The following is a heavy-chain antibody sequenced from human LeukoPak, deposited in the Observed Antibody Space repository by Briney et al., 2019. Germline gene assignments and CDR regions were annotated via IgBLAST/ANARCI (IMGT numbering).Heavy chain of an antibody. Sequence: GGSLRLSCAASGFTFSSYGMHWVRQAPGKGLEWVAVISYDGSNKYYADSVKGRFTISRDNSKNTLYLQMNSLGAEDTAVYYCANVRGLDVWGQGTTVTVSS. J-gene: IGHJ6*02. CDR1: GFTFSSYG. V-gene: IGHV3-30*18. CDR2: ISYDGSNK. CDR3: ANVRGLDV.